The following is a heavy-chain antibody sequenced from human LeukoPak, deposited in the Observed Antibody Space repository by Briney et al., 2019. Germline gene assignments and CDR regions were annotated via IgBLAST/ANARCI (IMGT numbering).Heavy chain of an antibody. V-gene: IGHV1-69*04. J-gene: IGHJ6*02. D-gene: IGHD3-10*01. CDR2: IIPILGIA. Sequence: GSSVNVSCKASGGTFSSYAISWVRQAPGQGLEWMGRIIPILGIANYAQKFQGRVTITADKSTSTAYMELSSLRSEDTAVYYCARAGVRGAYGMDVWGQGTTVTVAS. CDR3: ARAGVRGAYGMDV. CDR1: GGTFSSYA.